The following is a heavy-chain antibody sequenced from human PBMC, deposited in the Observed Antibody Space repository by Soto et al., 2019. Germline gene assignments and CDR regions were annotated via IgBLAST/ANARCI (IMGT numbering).Heavy chain of an antibody. CDR2: MNPNSGNT. D-gene: IGHD2-2*02. J-gene: IGHJ4*02. CDR1: GYTFTSYD. CDR3: ARDLIPRGPSLTTRADYYFDY. Sequence: ASVKVSCKASGYTFTSYDINWVRQATGQGLEWMGWMNPNSGNTGYAQKFQGRVTMTRNTSISTAYMELNSLRAEDTAVYYCARDLIPRGPSLTTRADYYFDYWGQGTLVTVSS. V-gene: IGHV1-8*01.